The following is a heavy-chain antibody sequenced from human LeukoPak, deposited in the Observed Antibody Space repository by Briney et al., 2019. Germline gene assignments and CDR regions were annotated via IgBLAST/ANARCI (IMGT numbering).Heavy chain of an antibody. Sequence: GGSLRLSCAASGFTFSSYSMNWVRQAPGKGLEWVSSISSSSSYIYYADSVKGRFTISRDNAKNSLYLQMNSLRAEDTAVYYCARDQQQLDPYYYYYGMEVWGKGTTVTVS. V-gene: IGHV3-21*01. CDR2: ISSSSSYI. CDR3: ARDQQQLDPYYYYYGMEV. J-gene: IGHJ6*04. D-gene: IGHD6-13*01. CDR1: GFTFSSYS.